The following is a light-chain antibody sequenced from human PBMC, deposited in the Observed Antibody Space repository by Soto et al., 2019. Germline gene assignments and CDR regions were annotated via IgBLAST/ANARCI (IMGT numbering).Light chain of an antibody. J-gene: IGKJ2*01. CDR3: QQYNSYPYT. Sequence: DIQMTQSPSILSASVGDGVTIACRASQSVTLWLTWYQQKPGKAPKLLLYKASTLESGVPSRFSGNGSETDFTLTISSLQPDDIGTYYCQQYNSYPYTFGKGTKLEIK. CDR1: QSVTLW. CDR2: KAS. V-gene: IGKV1-5*03.